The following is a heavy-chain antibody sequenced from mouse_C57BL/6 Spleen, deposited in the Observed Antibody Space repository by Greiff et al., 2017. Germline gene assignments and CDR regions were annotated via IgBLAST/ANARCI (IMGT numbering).Heavy chain of an antibody. V-gene: IGHV1-55*01. CDR2: IYPGSGST. D-gene: IGHD2-1*01. CDR1: GYTFTSYW. CDR3: AREGAIYGNFGYFDV. J-gene: IGHJ1*03. Sequence: QVQLQQPGAELVKPGASVKMSCKASGYTFTSYWITWVKQRPGQGLEWIGDIYPGSGSTNYNEKFKSKATLTVDTSSSTAYMQLSSLTSEDSAVYYCAREGAIYGNFGYFDVWGTGTTVTVSS.